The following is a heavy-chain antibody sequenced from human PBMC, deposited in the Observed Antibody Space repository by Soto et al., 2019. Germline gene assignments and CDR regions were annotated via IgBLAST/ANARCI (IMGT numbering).Heavy chain of an antibody. D-gene: IGHD3-10*01. J-gene: IGHJ4*02. CDR1: GFTFSSYS. CDR3: ARDTNFSASGSVVDY. CDR2: ITSSSNYI. Sequence: EVQLVESGGGLVKPGGSLRLSCAASGFTFSSYSMNWVRQAPGKGLEWVSSITSSSNYIHYRDSVKGRFTISRDKAQRSLYLQMNSLRVEDTAVYYCARDTNFSASGSVVDYWGQGILVTVSS. V-gene: IGHV3-21*01.